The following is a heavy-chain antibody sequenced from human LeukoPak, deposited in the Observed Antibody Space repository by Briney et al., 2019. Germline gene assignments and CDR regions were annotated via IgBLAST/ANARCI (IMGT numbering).Heavy chain of an antibody. D-gene: IGHD2-15*01. Sequence: GGSLRLSCAASGFTFSDYYMSWIRQAPGKGLEWVSYITNSDNTIYYADSVKGRFTISRDNAKNSLYLQMNSLRAEDTAVYYCARDRGVVVADMGYYFDYWGQGTLVTVSS. V-gene: IGHV3-11*01. CDR3: ARDRGVVVADMGYYFDY. J-gene: IGHJ4*02. CDR2: ITNSDNTI. CDR1: GFTFSDYY.